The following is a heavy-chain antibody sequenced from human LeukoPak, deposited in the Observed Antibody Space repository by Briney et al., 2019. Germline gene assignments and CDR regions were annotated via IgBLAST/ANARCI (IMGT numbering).Heavy chain of an antibody. CDR2: IYYSGST. CDR3: ARVVSWDRAFDI. J-gene: IGHJ3*02. D-gene: IGHD1-26*01. CDR1: GGSISSYY. V-gene: IGHV4-59*01. Sequence: PSETLSLTCTVPGGSISSYYWSWIRQPPGKGLEWIGYIYYSGSTNYNPSLKSRVTISVDTSKNQFSLKLSSVTAADTAVYYCARVVSWDRAFDIWGQGSMVTVSS.